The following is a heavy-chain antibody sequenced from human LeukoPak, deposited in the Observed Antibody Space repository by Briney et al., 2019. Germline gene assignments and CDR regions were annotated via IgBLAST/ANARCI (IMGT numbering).Heavy chain of an antibody. J-gene: IGHJ4*02. CDR3: GRERVGGSTIFDC. D-gene: IGHD1-26*01. CDR1: GDSVSSNSAA. CDR2: TYYRSKWYY. Sequence: SQTLSLTCAISGDSVSSNSAAWNWIRQSPSRGLEWLGRTYYRSKWYYDYAVAVKSRISINPDTSKNQFSLQLSSVKPEGKAVYYCGRERVGGSTIFDCWGQGTQVTVSS. V-gene: IGHV6-1*01.